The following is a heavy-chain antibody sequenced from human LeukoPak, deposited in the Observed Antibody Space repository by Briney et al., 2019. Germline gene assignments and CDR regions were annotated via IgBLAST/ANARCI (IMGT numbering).Heavy chain of an antibody. CDR3: ARSGIQLWLSPDYYYYMDV. CDR1: GGSISSYY. D-gene: IGHD5-18*01. J-gene: IGHJ6*03. Sequence: SETLSLTCTASGGSISSYYWSWIRQPPGKGLEWIGYIYYSGSTNYNPSLKSRVTISVDTSKNQFSLKLSSVTAADTAVYYCARSGIQLWLSPDYYYYMDVWGKGTTVTVSS. V-gene: IGHV4-59*01. CDR2: IYYSGST.